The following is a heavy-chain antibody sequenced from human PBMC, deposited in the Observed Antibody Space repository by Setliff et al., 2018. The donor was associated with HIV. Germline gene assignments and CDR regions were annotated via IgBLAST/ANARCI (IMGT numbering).Heavy chain of an antibody. V-gene: IGHV4-61*09. CDR1: GGPISSSSYY. D-gene: IGHD3-3*01. CDR2: IYTSGST. CDR3: AREFGVVIMSRCFDY. Sequence: SETLSLTCTVSGGPISSSSYYWSWIRQPAGKGLEWIGHIYTSGSTNYNPSLKSRVTISVDTSKNQFSLKLSSVTAADTAVYYCAREFGVVIMSRCFDYWGQGTLVTVSS. J-gene: IGHJ4*02.